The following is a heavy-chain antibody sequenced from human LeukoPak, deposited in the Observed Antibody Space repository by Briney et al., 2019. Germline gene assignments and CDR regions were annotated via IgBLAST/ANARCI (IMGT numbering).Heavy chain of an antibody. V-gene: IGHV4-59*01. J-gene: IGHJ4*02. CDR1: GGSISNYY. Sequence: PSGTLSLTCTVSGGSISNYYWSWIGQPPGKGLEWIGYIYYNGSNNYNPSLKGRVTISVETSKKHSFLKLSTVTAADTAVYYCARGLEAYCSSTSCSVPYWGQGTLVTASS. D-gene: IGHD2-2*01. CDR3: ARGLEAYCSSTSCSVPY. CDR2: IYYNGSN.